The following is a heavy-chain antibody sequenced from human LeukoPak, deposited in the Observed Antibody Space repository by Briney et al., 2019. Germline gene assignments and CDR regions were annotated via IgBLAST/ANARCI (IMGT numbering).Heavy chain of an antibody. CDR2: ISSGSTYI. CDR1: GFTFSSYS. Sequence: PGGSLRLSCAASGFTFSSYSMSWVRQAPGKGLEWVSSISSGSTYIYYADSVKGRFTISRDNAKNSLYLQMNGLRAEDTAVYYCARGIAIGAAGTEDYWGQGTLVTVSS. D-gene: IGHD6-13*01. CDR3: ARGIAIGAAGTEDY. J-gene: IGHJ4*02. V-gene: IGHV3-21*01.